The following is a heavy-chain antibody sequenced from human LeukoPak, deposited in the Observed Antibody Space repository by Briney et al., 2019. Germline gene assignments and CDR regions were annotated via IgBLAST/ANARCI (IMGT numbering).Heavy chain of an antibody. CDR1: GGSFSGYY. CDR3: ARGLGCSGGSCYPGY. CDR2: INHSGST. Sequence: SETLSLTCAVYGGSFSGYYWSWIRQPPGKGLEWIGEINHSGSTNYNPSLKSRVTISVDTSKNQFSLKLSSVTAADTAVYYCARGLGCSGGSCYPGYWGQGTLATVSS. D-gene: IGHD2-15*01. V-gene: IGHV4-34*01. J-gene: IGHJ4*02.